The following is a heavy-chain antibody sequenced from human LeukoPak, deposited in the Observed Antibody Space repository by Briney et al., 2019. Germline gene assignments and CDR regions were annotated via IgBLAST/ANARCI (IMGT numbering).Heavy chain of an antibody. CDR3: AKDRAYYYYGMDV. CDR1: GFTFDDYA. V-gene: IGHV3-9*01. J-gene: IGHJ6*02. CDR2: ISWNSGSI. Sequence: GRSLRLSCAASGFTFDDYAIHWVRQAPGKGLEWVSGISWNSGSIGYADSVKGRFTISRDNAKNSLYLQMNSLRVEDTALYYCAKDRAYYYYGMDVWGQGTTVTVSS.